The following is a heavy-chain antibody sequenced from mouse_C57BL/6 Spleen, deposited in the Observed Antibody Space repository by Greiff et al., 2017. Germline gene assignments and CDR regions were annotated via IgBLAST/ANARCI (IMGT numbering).Heavy chain of an antibody. D-gene: IGHD2-3*01. Sequence: DVQLVESGGGLVKPGGSLKLSCAASGFTFSDYGMHWVRQAPEQGLEWVAYISSGSSSIYYADTVKGRFTISRDNDTNTLFLQMNSLTSEDTAMYYCAITYDGYLDYWGQGTTLTVSS. J-gene: IGHJ2*01. CDR3: AITYDGYLDY. CDR1: GFTFSDYG. CDR2: ISSGSSSI. V-gene: IGHV5-17*01.